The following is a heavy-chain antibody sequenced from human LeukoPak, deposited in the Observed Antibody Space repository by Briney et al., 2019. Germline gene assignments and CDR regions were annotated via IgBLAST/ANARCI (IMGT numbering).Heavy chain of an antibody. V-gene: IGHV4-34*01. CDR3: ARHYGP. CDR2: INHSGIT. Sequence: SETLSLTCVVYGGPFSGYYRSWIRQPPGKGLEWIGEINHSGITRYNPSLKSRVTISVDTSKNQFSLKLNSVTAADTAVHYCARHYGPWGQGTLVTVSS. J-gene: IGHJ4*02. CDR1: GGPFSGYY. D-gene: IGHD3-16*01.